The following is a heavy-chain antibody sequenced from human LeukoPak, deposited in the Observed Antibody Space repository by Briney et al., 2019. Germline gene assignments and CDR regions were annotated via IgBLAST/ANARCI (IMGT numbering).Heavy chain of an antibody. CDR3: ATRGTGYYYYYMDV. V-gene: IGHV1-24*01. CDR2: FDPEDGET. Sequence: ASVKVSCKVSGYTLTELSMHWVRQAPGKGLAWMGGFDPEDGETIYAQKFQGRVTTTEDTSTDTAYMELSSLRSEDTAVYYCATRGTGYYYYYMDVWGKGTTVTVSS. CDR1: GYTLTELS. J-gene: IGHJ6*03. D-gene: IGHD1-1*01.